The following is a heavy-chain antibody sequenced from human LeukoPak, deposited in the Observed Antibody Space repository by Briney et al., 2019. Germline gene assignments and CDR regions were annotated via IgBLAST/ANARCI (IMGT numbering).Heavy chain of an antibody. J-gene: IGHJ3*02. V-gene: IGHV3-21*04. D-gene: IGHD1-26*01. Sequence: GGSLRLSCAASGFTFSSYSMNWVRQAPGKGLEWVSSISSSSSYIYYADSVKGRFTISRDNAKNSLYLQMNSLRAEDTAVYYCARELREHGVFDIWGQGTMVTVSS. CDR1: GFTFSSYS. CDR2: ISSSSSYI. CDR3: ARELREHGVFDI.